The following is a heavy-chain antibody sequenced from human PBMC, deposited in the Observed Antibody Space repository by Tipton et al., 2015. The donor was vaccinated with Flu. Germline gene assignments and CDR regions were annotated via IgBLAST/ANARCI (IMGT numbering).Heavy chain of an antibody. Sequence: TLSLTCTVSGGSISSGGYYWSWIRQHPGKGLEWIGYIYYSGSTYYNPSLKSRVTISVDTSKNQFSLKLSSVTAADTAVYYCARGGRDTAMVPRGYFDYWGQGTLVPVSS. CDR3: ARGGRDTAMVPRGYFDY. CDR2: IYYSGST. J-gene: IGHJ4*02. CDR1: GGSISSGGYY. V-gene: IGHV4-31*03. D-gene: IGHD5-18*01.